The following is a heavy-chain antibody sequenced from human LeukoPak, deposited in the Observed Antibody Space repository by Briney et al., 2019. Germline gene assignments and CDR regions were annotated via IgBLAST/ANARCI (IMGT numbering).Heavy chain of an antibody. CDR3: ARGYCGGDCYPGYPPKGWFDP. CDR1: GGSISSGDYY. CDR2: IYYSGTT. Sequence: SETLSLTCTVSGGSISSGDYYWSWIRQAPGKGLEWIGYIYYSGTTYYNPSLKSRVTISVDTSKNQFPLKLTSVTAADTAVYYCARGYCGGDCYPGYPPKGWFDPWGQGTLVTVSS. V-gene: IGHV4-30-4*01. J-gene: IGHJ5*02. D-gene: IGHD2-21*02.